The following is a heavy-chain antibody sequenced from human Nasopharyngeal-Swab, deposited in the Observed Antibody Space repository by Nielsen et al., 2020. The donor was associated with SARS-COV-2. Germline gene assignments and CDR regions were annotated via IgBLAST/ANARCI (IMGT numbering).Heavy chain of an antibody. CDR3: ARKNYYDSSGYYLVHFYYYYYGMDV. CDR2: ISGSGGST. Sequence: GASLQISCAASGFTFSSYAMSWVRQAPGKGLEWVSAISGSGGSTYYADSVKGRFTISRDNSKSTLYLQMNSLRAEDTAVYYCARKNYYDSSGYYLVHFYYYYYGMDVWGQGTTVTVSS. CDR1: GFTFSSYA. V-gene: IGHV3-23*01. J-gene: IGHJ6*02. D-gene: IGHD3-22*01.